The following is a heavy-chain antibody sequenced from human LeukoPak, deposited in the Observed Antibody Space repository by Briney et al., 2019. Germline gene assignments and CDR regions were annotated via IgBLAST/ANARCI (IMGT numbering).Heavy chain of an antibody. CDR3: ARDSTFEGSYDILTGHLGGVNWFDP. V-gene: IGHV3-23*01. Sequence: GGSLRLSCAASGFTFSSYAMSWVRQAPGKGLEWVSGISGSGGSTYYADSVKGRFTISRDNSKNTLYLQMNSLRAEDTAVYYCARDSTFEGSYDILTGHLGGVNWFDPWGQGTLVTVSS. CDR2: ISGSGGST. D-gene: IGHD3-9*01. CDR1: GFTFSSYA. J-gene: IGHJ5*02.